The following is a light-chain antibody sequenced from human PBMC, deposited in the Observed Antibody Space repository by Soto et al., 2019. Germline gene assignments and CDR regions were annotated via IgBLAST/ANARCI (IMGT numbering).Light chain of an antibody. J-gene: IGKJ5*01. Sequence: EVVLTQSPDTLSLPPGERATLSCRASQSVSSSYLAWYQQKPGQAPRLLIYGATTRATGIPARFSGSGSGTEFTLTISSLQSEDFAVYYCQQYNNWPLFGQGTRLEIK. CDR3: QQYNNWPL. CDR1: QSVSSSY. CDR2: GAT. V-gene: IGKV3-15*01.